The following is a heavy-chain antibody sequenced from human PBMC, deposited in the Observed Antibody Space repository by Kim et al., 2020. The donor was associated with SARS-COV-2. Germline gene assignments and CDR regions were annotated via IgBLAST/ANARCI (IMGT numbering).Heavy chain of an antibody. Sequence: GGSLRLSCAASGFTFSSYGMHWVRQAPGKGLEWVAVISYDGSNKYYADSVKGRFTISRDNSKNTMYLQMNSLRAEDTAVYYCAKADYYDSSGSLGLRYYYYGMDVWGQGTTVTVSS. CDR1: GFTFSSYG. CDR3: AKADYYDSSGSLGLRYYYYGMDV. CDR2: ISYDGSNK. V-gene: IGHV3-30*18. J-gene: IGHJ6*02. D-gene: IGHD3-22*01.